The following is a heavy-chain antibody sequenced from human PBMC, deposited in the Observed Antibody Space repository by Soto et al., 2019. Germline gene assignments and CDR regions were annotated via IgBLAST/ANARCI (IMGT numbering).Heavy chain of an antibody. D-gene: IGHD1-26*01. CDR2: IKSKTDDGTT. V-gene: IGHV3-15*01. CDR3: AKGLRWEVHYSY. J-gene: IGHJ4*02. Sequence: EVQLVESGGGLVKPGGSLRLSCAASGFTFTNAWMSWVRQAPGKGLEWVGRIKSKTDDGTTDYAAPVKGRFTISRDDSENTLYLQRDSLKTEDTAVYYCAKGLRWEVHYSYWGQGTLVTVSS. CDR1: GFTFTNAW.